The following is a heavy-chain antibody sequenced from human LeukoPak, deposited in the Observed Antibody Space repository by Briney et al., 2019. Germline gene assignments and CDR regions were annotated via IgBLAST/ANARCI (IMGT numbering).Heavy chain of an antibody. CDR2: ISAYNGNT. D-gene: IGHD1-1*01. CDR1: GFRFTSYG. Sequence: ASVKVSCKASGFRFTSYGISWVRQAPGQGLEWMGWISAYNGNTNYAQKFQGRVTMTTDTSTSSAYMELRSLRSDDTAVYYCARDRADQLYYFDYWGQGAWSPSPQ. V-gene: IGHV1-18*01. J-gene: IGHJ4*02. CDR3: ARDRADQLYYFDY.